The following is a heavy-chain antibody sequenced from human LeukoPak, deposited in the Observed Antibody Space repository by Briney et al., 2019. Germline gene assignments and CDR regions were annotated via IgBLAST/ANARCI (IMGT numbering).Heavy chain of an antibody. J-gene: IGHJ4*02. CDR2: IYYSGSI. Sequence: PSETLSLTCTVSGGSISSYCWNWIRQPPGKGLEWIGYIYYSGSINYNPSLKSRLTISVDTSKNQFSLNLTSVTAADTAVYYCVRGRRVADNWGYYFDYWGQGALVTVSS. CDR3: VRGRRVADNWGYYFDY. CDR1: GGSISSYC. D-gene: IGHD7-27*01. V-gene: IGHV4-59*01.